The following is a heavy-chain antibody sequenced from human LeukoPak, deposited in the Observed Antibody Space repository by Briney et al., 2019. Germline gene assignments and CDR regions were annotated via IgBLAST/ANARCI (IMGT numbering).Heavy chain of an antibody. CDR1: GYTFTGYN. CDR3: ATDWMHSGSYFEVSGNNWFDP. Sequence: ASVKVSCKASGYTFTGYNMHWVRQAPGQGLEWMGWINPNTGGTNYAQKFQGRVTMTRDTSISTAYMELSRLRSDDTAVYYCATDWMHSGSYFEVSGNNWFDPWGQGTLVTVSS. D-gene: IGHD1-26*01. J-gene: IGHJ5*02. V-gene: IGHV1-2*02. CDR2: INPNTGGT.